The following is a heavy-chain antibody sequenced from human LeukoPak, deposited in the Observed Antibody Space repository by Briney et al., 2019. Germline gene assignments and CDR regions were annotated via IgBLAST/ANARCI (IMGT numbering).Heavy chain of an antibody. J-gene: IGHJ4*02. Sequence: SVKVSCKASGGTFSSYAMSWVRQAPGQGLEWMGRIIPILGIANYAQKFQGRVTITADKSTSTAYMELSSLRAEDTVVYYCARRDGYNWDDYWGQGTLVTVSS. CDR3: ARRDGYNWDDY. CDR2: IIPILGIA. D-gene: IGHD5-24*01. V-gene: IGHV1-69*04. CDR1: GGTFSSYA.